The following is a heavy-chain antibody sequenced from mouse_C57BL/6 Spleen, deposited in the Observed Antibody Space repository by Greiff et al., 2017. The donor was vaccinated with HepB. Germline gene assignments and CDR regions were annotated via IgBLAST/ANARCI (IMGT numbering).Heavy chain of an antibody. CDR3: ARGGYDRGSYAMDY. CDR1: GYTFTSYW. V-gene: IGHV1-50*01. CDR2: IDPSDSYT. D-gene: IGHD2-2*01. J-gene: IGHJ4*01. Sequence: QVQLQQPGAELVKPGASVKLSCKASGYTFTSYWMQWVKQRPGQGLEWIGEIDPSDSYTNYNQKFKGKATLTVDTSSSTAYMQLSSLTSEDSAVYYCARGGYDRGSYAMDYWGQGTSVTVSS.